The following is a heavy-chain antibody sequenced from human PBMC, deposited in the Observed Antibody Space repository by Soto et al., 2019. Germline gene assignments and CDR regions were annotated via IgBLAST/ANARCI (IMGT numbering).Heavy chain of an antibody. D-gene: IGHD5-12*01. Sequence: EVQLVESGGGLVQPGRSLRLSCAASGFTFDDYAMHWVRQAPGKGLEWVSGISWNSGSIGYADSVKGRFTISRDNAKNSLYLQMNSLRAEDTALYYCAKDMRGYDPDAFDIWGQGTMVTVSS. J-gene: IGHJ3*02. CDR2: ISWNSGSI. CDR1: GFTFDDYA. CDR3: AKDMRGYDPDAFDI. V-gene: IGHV3-9*01.